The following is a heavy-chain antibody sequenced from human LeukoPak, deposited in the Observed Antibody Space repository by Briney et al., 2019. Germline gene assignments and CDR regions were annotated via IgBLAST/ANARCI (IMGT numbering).Heavy chain of an antibody. Sequence: PGGSLRLSCAASGFIFSSYGIHWVRQAPGKGLEWVGVISNDGTDKYYADSVKGRFTISRDNSKNTLFLQTNSLRAEDTSVYYCVKELKRGSTSWYSVFDIWGQGTMVTVSS. D-gene: IGHD6-13*01. CDR1: GFIFSSYG. J-gene: IGHJ3*02. CDR3: VKELKRGSTSWYSVFDI. CDR2: ISNDGTDK. V-gene: IGHV3-30*18.